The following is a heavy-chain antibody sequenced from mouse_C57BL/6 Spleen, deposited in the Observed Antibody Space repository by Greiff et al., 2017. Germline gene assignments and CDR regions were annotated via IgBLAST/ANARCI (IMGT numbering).Heavy chain of an antibody. CDR3: ARSLYYYGSSYGFYFDY. D-gene: IGHD1-1*01. V-gene: IGHV1-50*01. CDR2: IDPSDSYT. CDR1: GYTFTSYW. J-gene: IGHJ2*01. Sequence: QVQLLQPGAELVKPGASVKLSCKASGYTFTSYWMQWVKQRPGQGLEWIGEIDPSDSYTNYNQKFKGKATLTVDTSSSTAYMQLSSLTSEDAAVYYCARSLYYYGSSYGFYFDYWGQGTTLTVSS.